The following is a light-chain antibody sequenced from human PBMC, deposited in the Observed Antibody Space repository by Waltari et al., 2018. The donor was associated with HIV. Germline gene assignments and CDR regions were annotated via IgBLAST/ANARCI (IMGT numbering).Light chain of an antibody. CDR2: GAF. CDR3: QHRNNWAV. CDR1: ERVSNY. V-gene: IGKV3-11*01. J-gene: IGKJ3*01. Sequence: EIVLTQSPATLSLSPGERATLSCRASERVSNYLAWYQQKPCQAPRLLIYGAFNRATGIPARFSASGSGTDFTLTISSLEPEDFAVYYCQHRNNWAVFGPGTKVDI.